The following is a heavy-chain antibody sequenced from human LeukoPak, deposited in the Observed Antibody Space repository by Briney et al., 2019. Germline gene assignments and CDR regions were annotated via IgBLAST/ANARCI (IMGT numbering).Heavy chain of an antibody. Sequence: HSGGSLRLSCAASGFTFSGSAMHWVRRASGKGLEWVGRIRSKANSYATAYAASVKGRFTISRDDSKNTAYLQVNSLRVEDTAVYYCAKVRWDNSGWYYSDSWGQGTLVTVSS. CDR1: GFTFSGSA. V-gene: IGHV3-73*01. CDR3: AKVRWDNSGWYYSDS. J-gene: IGHJ4*02. D-gene: IGHD6-19*01. CDR2: IRSKANSYAT.